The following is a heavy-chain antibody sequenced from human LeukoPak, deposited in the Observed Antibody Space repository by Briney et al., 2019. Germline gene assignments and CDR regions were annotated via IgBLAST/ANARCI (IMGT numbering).Heavy chain of an antibody. CDR2: FDVIDAKT. V-gene: IGHV1-24*01. Sequence: ASVKVSCTVSGSSLTELSLYWVRQAPGKGLEWMGGFDVIDAKTFYAQKFQGRVTMTEDSSTDTAYMELSSLRSDDTAFYYCAAGRPYSPLDYWGQGTLLTVSS. CDR1: GSSLTELS. CDR3: AAGRPYSPLDY. J-gene: IGHJ4*02. D-gene: IGHD5-18*01.